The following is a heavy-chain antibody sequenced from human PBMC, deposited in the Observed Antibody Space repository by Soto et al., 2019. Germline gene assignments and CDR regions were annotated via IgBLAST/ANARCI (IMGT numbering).Heavy chain of an antibody. D-gene: IGHD6-25*01. J-gene: IGHJ6*03. CDR3: ARKVSAASYPHYSMDF. Sequence: SETLSLTCTVSGGSISPYYWSWIRQPPGKGLEWIGCVYYSGNTIDNPCLESRVTISVDTSRDRFSLNLTSATAADTAVYYCARKVSAASYPHYSMDFWGTGPAVTVFS. CDR2: VYYSGNT. CDR1: GGSISPYY. V-gene: IGHV4-59*01.